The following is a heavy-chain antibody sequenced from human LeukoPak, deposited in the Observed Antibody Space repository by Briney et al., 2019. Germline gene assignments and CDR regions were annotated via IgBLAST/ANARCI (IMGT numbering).Heavy chain of an antibody. J-gene: IGHJ4*02. D-gene: IGHD3-10*01. CDR2: ISYDGSNK. Sequence: PGGSLRLSCAASGFTFSSYGMHWVRQAPGKGLEWVAVISYDGSNKYYADSVKGRFTISRDNSKNTLYLRMNSLRAEDTAVYYCARDLSPVVRASPMGYWGQGTLVTVSS. CDR1: GFTFSSYG. V-gene: IGHV3-30*03. CDR3: ARDLSPVVRASPMGY.